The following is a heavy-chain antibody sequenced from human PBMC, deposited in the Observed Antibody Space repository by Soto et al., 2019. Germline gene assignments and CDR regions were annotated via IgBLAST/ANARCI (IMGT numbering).Heavy chain of an antibody. J-gene: IGHJ3*02. CDR2: INPATGAA. CDR1: GYPVTAYY. D-gene: IGHD3-3*01. V-gene: IGHV1-2*02. CDR3: AGGGGVGVAGSAAFDM. Sequence: QLHLVQSGAVVKKPGASVTVSCSASGYPVTAYYMHWVRQAPGRGLEWMGGINPATGAAKYTQTFQGRGTLARDTSPSSVLNGLRGPTSEDTAGFFFAGGGGVGVAGSAAFDMWGQGTLVTVSS.